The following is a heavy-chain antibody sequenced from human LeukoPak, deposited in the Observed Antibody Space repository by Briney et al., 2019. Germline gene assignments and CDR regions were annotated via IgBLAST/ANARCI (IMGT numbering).Heavy chain of an antibody. CDR3: ARGGTPGYSSGRIDY. CDR2: IYSAGNT. V-gene: IGHV3-53*04. J-gene: IGHJ4*02. D-gene: IGHD6-19*01. CDR1: GFTVSSNY. Sequence: PGGSLRLSCEASGFTVSSNYMSWVRQAPGKGLGWVSVIYSAGNTYYADSVKGRFTISRHNSENTLYLHMNSLRVEDTAVYFCARGGTPGYSSGRIDYWGQGTLVTVSS.